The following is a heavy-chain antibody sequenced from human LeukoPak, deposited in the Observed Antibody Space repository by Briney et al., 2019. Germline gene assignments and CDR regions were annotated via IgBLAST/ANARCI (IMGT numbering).Heavy chain of an antibody. CDR2: ISDSGDYT. Sequence: GGSLRLSCARSGFTFSSYAMSWVRQARGQGLEWVSVISDSGDYTSYADSVRGRFTISRDNSRNTLYLQMISLRPEDTAVYYCAKDTSIGKYCTNGVCSPFDYWGQGTLVTVSS. D-gene: IGHD2-8*01. V-gene: IGHV3-23*01. J-gene: IGHJ4*02. CDR1: GFTFSSYA. CDR3: AKDTSIGKYCTNGVCSPFDY.